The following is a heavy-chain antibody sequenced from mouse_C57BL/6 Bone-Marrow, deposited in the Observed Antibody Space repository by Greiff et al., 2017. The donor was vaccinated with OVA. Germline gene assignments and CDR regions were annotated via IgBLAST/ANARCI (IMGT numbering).Heavy chain of an antibody. CDR3: TRALYYDYDEGGYYAMDY. CDR2: ISSGGDYI. Sequence: DVMLVESGEGLVKPGGSLKLSCAASGFTFSSYAMSWVRQTPEKRLEWVAYISSGGDYIYYADTVKGRFTISRDNARNTLYLQMSSLKSEDTAMYYCTRALYYDYDEGGYYAMDYWGQGTSVTVSS. D-gene: IGHD2-4*01. J-gene: IGHJ4*01. CDR1: GFTFSSYA. V-gene: IGHV5-9-1*02.